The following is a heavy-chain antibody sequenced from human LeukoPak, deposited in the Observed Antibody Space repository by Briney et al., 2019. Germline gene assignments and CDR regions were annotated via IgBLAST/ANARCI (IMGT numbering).Heavy chain of an antibody. Sequence: GGSLRLSCAASGFTFSSYATSWVRQAPGKGLEWVSAISGSGGSTYYADSVKGRFTISRDNSKNTLYLQMNSLRAEDTAIYYCAKDELPRLTAQGAFDIWGQGTVVTVSS. V-gene: IGHV3-23*01. CDR2: ISGSGGST. J-gene: IGHJ3*02. CDR3: AKDELPRLTAQGAFDI. CDR1: GFTFSSYA. D-gene: IGHD2-21*02.